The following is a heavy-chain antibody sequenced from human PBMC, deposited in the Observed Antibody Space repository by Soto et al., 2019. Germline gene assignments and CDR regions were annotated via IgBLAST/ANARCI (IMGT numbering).Heavy chain of an antibody. J-gene: IGHJ4*02. CDR3: ARSVADPGAHIDY. V-gene: IGHV4-59*01. CDR1: GGSISGSY. Sequence: QVQLQESGPGLVKPSETLSLTCSVSGGSISGSYWSWIRQSPGKGLEWLGYVYYTGSTNYSPSLRSRVSISVDTSKNEFSLRLSSVTAADTAVYFCARSVADPGAHIDYWGQGTQVTVSS. CDR2: VYYTGST. D-gene: IGHD2-8*02.